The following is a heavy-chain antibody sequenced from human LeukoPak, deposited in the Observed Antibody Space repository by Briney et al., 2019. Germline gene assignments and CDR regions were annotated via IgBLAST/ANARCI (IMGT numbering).Heavy chain of an antibody. D-gene: IGHD6-19*01. J-gene: IGHJ4*02. V-gene: IGHV4-34*01. CDR3: ARGPGVSGWYNY. CDR2: INHSGST. CDR1: GGSFSGYY. Sequence: SETLSLTCAVYGGSFSGYYWSWIRQPPGKGLEWIGEINHSGSTNYSPSLKSRVTISVDTSKNQFSLKLSSVTAADTAVYYCARGPGVSGWYNYWGQGTLVTVSS.